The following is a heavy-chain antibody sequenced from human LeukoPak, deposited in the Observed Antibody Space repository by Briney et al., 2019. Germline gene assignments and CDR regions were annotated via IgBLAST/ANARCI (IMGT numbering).Heavy chain of an antibody. CDR1: GGTFSSYA. Sequence: ASVKVSCKASGGTFSSYAISWVRQAPGQGLEWMGRINPNSGGTDYAQNFQGRVTMTRDTSISTAYMELSRLRSDDTAVYYCARDLPSTSNWELDYWGQGILVTVSS. V-gene: IGHV1-2*06. CDR3: ARDLPSTSNWELDY. CDR2: INPNSGGT. D-gene: IGHD7-27*01. J-gene: IGHJ4*02.